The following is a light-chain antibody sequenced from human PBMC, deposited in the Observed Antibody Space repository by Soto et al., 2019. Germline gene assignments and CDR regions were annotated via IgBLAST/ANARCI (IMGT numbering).Light chain of an antibody. Sequence: ASVGDRVTITCRASQSISSWLAWYQQKPGKAPKLLIYDASSLESGVPSRFSGSGSGTEFTLTISSLQPDDFATYYCQQYNSYPWTFGQGTKVEIK. V-gene: IGKV1-5*01. CDR3: QQYNSYPWT. J-gene: IGKJ1*01. CDR1: QSISSW. CDR2: DAS.